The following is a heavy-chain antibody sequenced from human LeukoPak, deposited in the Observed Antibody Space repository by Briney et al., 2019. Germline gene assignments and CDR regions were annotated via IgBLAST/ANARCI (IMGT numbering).Heavy chain of an antibody. J-gene: IGHJ4*02. V-gene: IGHV4-34*01. CDR2: INHSGST. Sequence: SETLSLTCAVYGGSFSGYYWSWIRQPPGKGLEWIGEINHSGSTNYNPSLKSRVTISVDTSKNQFSLKLSSVPAADTAVYYCARGRDYGGNAFYSPHAREFDYWGQGTLVTVSS. CDR1: GGSFSGYY. D-gene: IGHD4-23*01. CDR3: ARGRDYGGNAFYSPHAREFDY.